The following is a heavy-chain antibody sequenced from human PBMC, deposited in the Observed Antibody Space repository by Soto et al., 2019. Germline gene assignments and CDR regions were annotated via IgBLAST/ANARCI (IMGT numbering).Heavy chain of an antibody. CDR1: GASIRSTDYY. V-gene: IGHV4-30-4*01. CDR3: VRTARQGAVAPHWFNR. CDR2: VYYTGST. Sequence: SETLSLTCTVSGASIRSTDYYWSWIRQAPGKGLEWIGYVYYTGSTYYNPSLMSRLTISVDTSKNQFSLKLTSVTAAETAVYYCVRTARQGAVAPHWFNRWGQGTQVTVSS. D-gene: IGHD2-21*02. J-gene: IGHJ5*02.